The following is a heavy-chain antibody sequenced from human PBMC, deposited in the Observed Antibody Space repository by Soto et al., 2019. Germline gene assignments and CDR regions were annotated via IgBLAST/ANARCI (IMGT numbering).Heavy chain of an antibody. J-gene: IGHJ6*02. CDR2: ISSYNGDT. CDR1: GYTFTRSG. D-gene: IGHD5-12*01. V-gene: IGHV1-18*01. CDR3: AREGVAPYYYYGTAV. Sequence: QVQLVQSGAEVKKPGASVKVSCKASGYTFTRSGISWVRQAPGQGPEWMGWISSYNGDTNYAQTFQGRVTMTTDTSTSTAYMELRSLRSDDTAVYYCAREGVAPYYYYGTAVWGQGTPVPVSS.